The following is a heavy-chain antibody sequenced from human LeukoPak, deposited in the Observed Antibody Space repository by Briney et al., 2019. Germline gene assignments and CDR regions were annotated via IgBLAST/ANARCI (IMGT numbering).Heavy chain of an antibody. D-gene: IGHD2-2*01. J-gene: IGHJ5*02. CDR1: GGSISSYY. CDR3: ARGYQLPGEDWFDP. V-gene: IGHV4-4*07. Sequence: PSETLSLTCTVSGGSISSYYWSWIRQPAGKGLEWIGRIYTSGSTNYNPSLKSRVTMSVDTSKNQFSLKLSSVTAADTAVYYCARGYQLPGEDWFDPWGQGTLVTVSS. CDR2: IYTSGST.